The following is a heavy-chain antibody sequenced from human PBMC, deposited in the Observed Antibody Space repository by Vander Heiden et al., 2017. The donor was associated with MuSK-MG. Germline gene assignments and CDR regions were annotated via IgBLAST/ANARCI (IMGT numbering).Heavy chain of an antibody. CDR2: IYYSGGT. Sequence: QLQLQESGPGLVKPSETPSLTCTVSGGSISSSSYYWGWIRQPPGQGLECIGSIYYSGGTYYNPSLKSRVTISVDTYKNQFSLRLSSVTAADTAVYYCARVVWGLARYYYFDYWGQGTLVTVSS. CDR3: ARVVWGLARYYYFDY. D-gene: IGHD3-16*01. J-gene: IGHJ4*02. CDR1: GGSISSSSYY. V-gene: IGHV4-39*07.